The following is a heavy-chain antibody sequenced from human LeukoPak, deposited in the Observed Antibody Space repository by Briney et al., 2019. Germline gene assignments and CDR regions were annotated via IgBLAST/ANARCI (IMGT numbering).Heavy chain of an antibody. J-gene: IGHJ6*02. D-gene: IGHD5-18*01. CDR3: AREGFSGYRSAYYYNGMDV. Sequence: VASVKVSCKASGYTFTGYYMHWVRQAPGQGLEWMGWINPNSGGTNYAQKFQGRVTMTRDTSISTGFMELSRLRSDDTAVYYCAREGFSGYRSAYYYNGMDVWGQGTTVTVS. V-gene: IGHV1-2*02. CDR1: GYTFTGYY. CDR2: INPNSGGT.